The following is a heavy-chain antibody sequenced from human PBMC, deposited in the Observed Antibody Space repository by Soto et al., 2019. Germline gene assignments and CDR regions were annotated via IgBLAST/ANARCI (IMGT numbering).Heavy chain of an antibody. CDR2: IYYLGNT. Sequence: SETLSLTCTVSGGSISSSSSYWGWIRQPPGKGLEWVGNIYYLGNTYYNPSLRSRVTISVDTSKNQFSLKLSSVTAADTAVYYCAQYTHGYSGYGLFDYWGQGTLVTVSS. CDR3: AQYTHGYSGYGLFDY. V-gene: IGHV4-39*07. D-gene: IGHD5-12*01. J-gene: IGHJ4*02. CDR1: GGSISSSSSY.